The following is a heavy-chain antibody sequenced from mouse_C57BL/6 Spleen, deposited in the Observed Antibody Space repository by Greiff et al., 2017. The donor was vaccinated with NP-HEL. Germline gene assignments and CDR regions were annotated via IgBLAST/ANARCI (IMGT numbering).Heavy chain of an antibody. J-gene: IGHJ2*01. CDR1: GFTFSSYG. CDR3: ARLREENYFDY. V-gene: IGHV5-6*01. CDR2: ISSGGSYT. Sequence: EVKLVESGGDLVKPGGSLKLSCAASGFTFSSYGMSWVRQTPDKRLEWVATISSGGSYTYYPDSVKGRFTISRDNAKNTLYLQMSSLKSEDTAMYYCARLREENYFDYWGQGTTLTVSS.